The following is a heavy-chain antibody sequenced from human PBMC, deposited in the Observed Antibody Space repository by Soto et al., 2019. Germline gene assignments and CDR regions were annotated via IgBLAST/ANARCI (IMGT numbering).Heavy chain of an antibody. D-gene: IGHD3-10*02. V-gene: IGHV3-64*04. CDR2: ISSNGGST. Sequence: GGSLRLSCSASVFTFSSYAMHWVRQAPGKGLEYVSAISSNGGSTYYADSVKGRFTISRDNSKNTLFLHMSNLRAEDTAMYYYKIVRVADSALDHWGQGTLVTVSS. CDR3: KIVRVADSALDH. J-gene: IGHJ4*02. CDR1: VFTFSSYA.